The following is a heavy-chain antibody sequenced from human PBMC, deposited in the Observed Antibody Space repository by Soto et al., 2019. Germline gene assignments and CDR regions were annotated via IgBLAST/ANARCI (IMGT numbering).Heavy chain of an antibody. Sequence: PSETLSLTCTVSGGSISSNYWSWIRQPPGKGLEWIGYIHSSGSTNYNPSLKSRATISVDASKNQFSLNLSSVTAADTAMYYCAREYNYGATGYYFDYWGQGTLVTVSS. D-gene: IGHD1-1*01. CDR3: AREYNYGATGYYFDY. V-gene: IGHV4-59*01. CDR2: IHSSGST. CDR1: GGSISSNY. J-gene: IGHJ4*02.